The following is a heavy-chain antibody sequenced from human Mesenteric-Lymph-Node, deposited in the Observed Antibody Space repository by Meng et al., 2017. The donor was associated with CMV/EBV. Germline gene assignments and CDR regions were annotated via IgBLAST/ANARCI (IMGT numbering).Heavy chain of an antibody. V-gene: IGHV3-30*03. CDR1: GFTFSNYG. Sequence: GESLKISCAASGFTFSNYGVHWVRQAPGKGLEWVAVISYDGSNKYYGDSVKGRFTISRDTSKSTLFLQMNSLRAEDTAVYYCARDPGSDYDFWSGYLDYWGQGTLVTVSS. J-gene: IGHJ4*02. D-gene: IGHD3-3*01. CDR3: ARDPGSDYDFWSGYLDY. CDR2: ISYDGSNK.